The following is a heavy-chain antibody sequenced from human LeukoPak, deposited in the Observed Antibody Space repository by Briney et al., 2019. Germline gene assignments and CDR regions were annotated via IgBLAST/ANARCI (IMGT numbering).Heavy chain of an antibody. CDR2: INSVGSRT. V-gene: IGHV3-74*01. J-gene: IGHJ5*02. CDR3: ARDWWFDP. CDR1: GFTFSSYW. Sequence: QPGGSLILSCAGFGFTFSSYWMGLARLTPGKWLVSVSRINSVGSRTSYADAVKGRFTISRDNDKNTLYLQMNSLRAEDTAVYYCARDWWFDPWGQGTLVTVSS.